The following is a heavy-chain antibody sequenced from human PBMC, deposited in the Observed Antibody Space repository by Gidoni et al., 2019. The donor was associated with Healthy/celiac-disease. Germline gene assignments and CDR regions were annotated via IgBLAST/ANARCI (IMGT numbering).Heavy chain of an antibody. CDR1: GFSLSNARMG. CDR2: IFSNDEK. CDR3: ARSTYYYDSSGYYYLLFDY. D-gene: IGHD3-22*01. Sequence: QVTLKESGPVLVKPTETLTLTCTVSGFSLSNARMGVSWIRQPPGKALEWLAHIFSNDEKSYSTSLKSRLTISKDTSKSQVVLTMTNMDPVDTATYYCARSTYYYDSSGYYYLLFDYWGQGTLVTVSS. J-gene: IGHJ4*02. V-gene: IGHV2-26*01.